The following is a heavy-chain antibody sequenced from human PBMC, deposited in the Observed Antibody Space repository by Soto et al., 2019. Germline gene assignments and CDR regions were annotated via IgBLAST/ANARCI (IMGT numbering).Heavy chain of an antibody. D-gene: IGHD2-15*01. V-gene: IGHV3-33*08. CDR3: ARADCTGAYCYSWPFNYGVDV. Sequence: GGFLRLSCSTSGFTFNTYGMHWVRQAPGKGLEWVAIIWYDGSNKYYADSVKGRFTISRDNSKNTLYLQMNSLRAEDTALYYCARADCTGAYCYSWPFNYGVDVWGQGTTVNVSS. J-gene: IGHJ6*02. CDR2: IWYDGSNK. CDR1: GFTFNTYG.